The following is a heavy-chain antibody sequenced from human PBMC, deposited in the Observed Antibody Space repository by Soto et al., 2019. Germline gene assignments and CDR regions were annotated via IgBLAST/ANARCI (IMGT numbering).Heavy chain of an antibody. V-gene: IGHV3-23*01. J-gene: IGHJ4*01. CDR1: GFTFSSYA. D-gene: IGHD3-22*01. CDR2: ISGSGGST. Sequence: EVQLLESGGGLVQPGGSLRLSCAASGFTFSSYAMSWVRQAPGKGLEWVSAISGSGGSTYYADSVKGRFTISRDNSKDTLDPQMNSLGAEDTAVYYWAKETTGGDYYDLPNWPYFCYLGQGTPVTFSS. CDR3: AKETTGGDYYDLPNWPYFCY.